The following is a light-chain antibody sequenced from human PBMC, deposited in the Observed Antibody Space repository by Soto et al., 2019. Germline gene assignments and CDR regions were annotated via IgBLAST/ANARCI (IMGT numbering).Light chain of an antibody. V-gene: IGKV1-39*01. CDR2: AAS. J-gene: IGKJ5*01. CDR1: QSISSY. Sequence: DIQMTQSPSSLSASVGDRVTITCRASQSISSYLNWYQQKPGKDPKLLSYAASSLQSGVPARFSGSGSGTDFTLTISSLQPEDFATYYCQQIYSTPPTFGQGTRLEIK. CDR3: QQIYSTPPT.